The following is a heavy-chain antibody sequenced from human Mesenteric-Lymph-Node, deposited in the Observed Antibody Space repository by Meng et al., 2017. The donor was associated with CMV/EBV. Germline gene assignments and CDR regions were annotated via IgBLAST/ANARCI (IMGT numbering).Heavy chain of an antibody. D-gene: IGHD3-3*01. CDR1: GDSISSSTYY. CDR3: ARVGTIIGGSKDKAPFDY. J-gene: IGHJ4*02. CDR2: LCYSGDT. Sequence: SETLSLTCTVSGDSISSSTYYWGWIRQPPGKGLEWIGNLCYSGDTYYNPSLKSRVTISLDTSKNQFSLKLNSVTAADTAVYYCARVGTIIGGSKDKAPFDYWGQGTLVTVSS. V-gene: IGHV4-39*07.